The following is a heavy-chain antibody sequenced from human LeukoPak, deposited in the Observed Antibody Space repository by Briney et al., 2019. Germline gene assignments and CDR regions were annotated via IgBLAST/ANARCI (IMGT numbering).Heavy chain of an antibody. CDR1: GFLVNTNY. D-gene: IGHD2-2*01. CDR3: ARGETSWTLPNDY. V-gene: IGHV3-53*01. Sequence: GGSLRLSCAASGFLVNTNYMTWVRQAPGRGLEWVSFNADSVKGRFTISRDISKDAVYLQMNSLRAEDTAVYYCARGETSWTLPNDYWGQGTLVTVS. J-gene: IGHJ4*02.